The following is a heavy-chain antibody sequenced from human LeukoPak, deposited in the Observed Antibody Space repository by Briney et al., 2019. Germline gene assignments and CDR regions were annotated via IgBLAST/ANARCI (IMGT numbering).Heavy chain of an antibody. CDR1: GFTFSSYW. Sequence: GGSLRLSCAASGFTFSSYWMSSVRQAPGKGLEWVANIKQDGSEKYYVDSVKGRFTISRDNAKNSLYLQMNSPRAEDTAVYYCARAGPFGESYFDYWGQGTLVTVSP. CDR2: IKQDGSEK. D-gene: IGHD3-10*01. J-gene: IGHJ4*02. CDR3: ARAGPFGESYFDY. V-gene: IGHV3-7*01.